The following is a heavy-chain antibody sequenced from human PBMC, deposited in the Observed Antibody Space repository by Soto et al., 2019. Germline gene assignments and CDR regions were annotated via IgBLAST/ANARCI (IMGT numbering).Heavy chain of an antibody. D-gene: IGHD3-16*01. CDR3: ASGLYYYWVDL. J-gene: IGHJ6*02. CDR1: GYTFSSYW. CDR2: NYPGDSDT. Sequence: GESLKISCKGSGYTFSSYWVACVRQIPWKGLDWFVSNYPGDSDTKYSPSFRGQVTISADKSIPTAYLQWRSLKASDTAMYYCASGLYYYWVDLWGQGTPVTVAS. V-gene: IGHV5-51*01.